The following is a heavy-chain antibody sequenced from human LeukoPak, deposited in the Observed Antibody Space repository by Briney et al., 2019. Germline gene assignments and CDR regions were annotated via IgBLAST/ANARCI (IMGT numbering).Heavy chain of an antibody. CDR1: GFTFSSYG. CDR2: ISYDGSNK. D-gene: IGHD6-19*01. J-gene: IGHJ4*02. V-gene: IGHV3-30*03. Sequence: LPGGSLRLSCAASGFTFSSYGMHWVRQAPGKGLEWVAVISYDGSNKYYADSVKGRFTISRDNSKNTLYLQMNSLRAEDTAVYYCARDSRAVAGPPNPFFDYWGQGTLVTVSS. CDR3: ARDSRAVAGPPNPFFDY.